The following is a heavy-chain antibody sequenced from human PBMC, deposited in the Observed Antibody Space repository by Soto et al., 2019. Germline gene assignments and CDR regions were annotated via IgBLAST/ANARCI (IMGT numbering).Heavy chain of an antibody. CDR2: IYYSGTT. D-gene: IGHD6-19*01. J-gene: IGHJ4*02. Sequence: TSETLSLTCTVSGGSISGYYWTWIRQPPGKGLEWIGYIYYSGTTDYNPSLKSRVTISVDTSNNQFSLKLSPVTATDTVVYYCARHLFDSSGWYVAYWGQGTLVTVSS. CDR3: ARHLFDSSGWYVAY. CDR1: GGSISGYY. V-gene: IGHV4-59*08.